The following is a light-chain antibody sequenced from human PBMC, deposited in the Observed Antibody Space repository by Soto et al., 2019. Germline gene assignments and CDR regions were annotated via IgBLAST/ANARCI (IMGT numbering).Light chain of an antibody. CDR2: GAS. V-gene: IGKV3-15*01. CDR1: QSVSSN. Sequence: EIVMTQSPATLSVSPGERATLSCRASQSVSSNFAWYQQKPGQAPRLLIYGASTRATGIPARFSGSGSGTEFPLTISSLQYEDFAVYYCQQYNNWPRGTFGQGTKVEIK. J-gene: IGKJ1*01. CDR3: QQYNNWPRGT.